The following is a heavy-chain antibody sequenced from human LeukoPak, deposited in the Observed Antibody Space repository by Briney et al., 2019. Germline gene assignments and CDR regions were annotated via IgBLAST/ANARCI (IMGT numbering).Heavy chain of an antibody. CDR2: INSNGDEI. D-gene: IGHD6-6*01. J-gene: IGHJ4*02. CDR1: GFTFSTYA. CDR3: ANWIGSSSRDY. V-gene: IGHV3-23*01. Sequence: PGGSLRLSCAASGFTFSTYAMTWVRQAPGKGLEWVSGINSNGDEIYYADSVRGRSTISRDNSNNALYLQMDSLRAEDTAVYYCANWIGSSSRDYWGQGTLVTVSS.